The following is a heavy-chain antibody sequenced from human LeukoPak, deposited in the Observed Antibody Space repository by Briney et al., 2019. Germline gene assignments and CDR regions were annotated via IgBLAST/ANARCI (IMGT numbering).Heavy chain of an antibody. CDR3: AKDPHSYDFWSGYWADGMDV. CDR1: GFTFSSYG. V-gene: IGHV3-30*18. Sequence: GRSLRLSCAASGFTFSSYGMHWVRQAPGKGLEWVAVISYDGSNKYYADSVKGRFTISRDNSKNTLYLQMNSLRAEDTAVYHCAKDPHSYDFWSGYWADGMDVWGQGTTVTVSS. D-gene: IGHD3-3*01. CDR2: ISYDGSNK. J-gene: IGHJ6*02.